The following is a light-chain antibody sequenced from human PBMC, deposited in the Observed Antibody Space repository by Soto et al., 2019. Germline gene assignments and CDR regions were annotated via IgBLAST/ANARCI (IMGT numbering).Light chain of an antibody. Sequence: QSVLTQPPSVSGAPGQRVTISCTGSRSNIGGGYHVHWDQQLPGTAPKPLIYGNSNRPSGVPDRFSGSKSGTSAALAITVLQAEDEADYYCQSYDSSLSGSVFGGGTKLTV. CDR2: GNS. J-gene: IGLJ3*02. CDR1: RSNIGGGYH. CDR3: QSYDSSLSGSV. V-gene: IGLV1-40*01.